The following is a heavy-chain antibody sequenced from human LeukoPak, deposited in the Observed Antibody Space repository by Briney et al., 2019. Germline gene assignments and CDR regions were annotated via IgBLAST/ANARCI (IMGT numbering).Heavy chain of an antibody. CDR3: AKKYSTGLDP. Sequence: GGSLRLSCAASGFTFSSYAMSWVRQAPGKGLEWVSDINGSGGGTYYADSVKGRFTISRDNSKNTLYLQMNSLRAEDTAVYYCAKKYSTGLDPWGQGTLVTVSS. D-gene: IGHD1-26*01. J-gene: IGHJ5*02. CDR2: INGSGGGT. CDR1: GFTFSSYA. V-gene: IGHV3-23*01.